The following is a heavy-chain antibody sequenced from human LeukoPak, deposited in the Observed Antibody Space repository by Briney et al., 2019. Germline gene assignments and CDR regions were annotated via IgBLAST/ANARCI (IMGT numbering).Heavy chain of an antibody. V-gene: IGHV3-30*02. J-gene: IGHJ4*02. CDR1: GFTFSNYG. CDR3: AKVLAVTSYGAKSIFDR. D-gene: IGHD4-23*01. Sequence: SGGSLRLSCAASGFTFSNYGMHWVRQAPGKGLEWVAFIWYDGSNKYYADSVKGRFTISRDNSKNTVYLQMNSLRAEDTAVYYCAKVLAVTSYGAKSIFDRWGQGTLVTVSS. CDR2: IWYDGSNK.